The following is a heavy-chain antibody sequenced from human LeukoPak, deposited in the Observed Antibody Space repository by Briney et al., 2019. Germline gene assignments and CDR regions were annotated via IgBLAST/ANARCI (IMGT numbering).Heavy chain of an antibody. CDR3: ASGGGPQTYYDFWSGLTDEKYYYGMDV. V-gene: IGHV4-34*01. Sequence: PSETLSLTCAVYGGSFSGYYWSWIRQPPGKGLGWIGEINHSGSTNYNPSLKSRVTISVDTSKNQFSLKLSSVTAADTAVYYCASGGGPQTYYDFWSGLTDEKYYYGMDVWGQGTTVTVSS. CDR2: INHSGST. CDR1: GGSFSGYY. D-gene: IGHD3-3*01. J-gene: IGHJ6*02.